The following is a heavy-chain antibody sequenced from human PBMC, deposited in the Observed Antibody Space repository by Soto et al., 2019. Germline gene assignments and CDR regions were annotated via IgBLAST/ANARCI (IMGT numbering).Heavy chain of an antibody. D-gene: IGHD6-13*01. V-gene: IGHV4-39*01. CDR1: GGSISSSSYY. CDR2: IYYSGST. J-gene: IGHJ4*02. CDR3: ARQGGKQQPYYFVY. Sequence: QLQLQESGPGLVKPSETLSLTCTVSGGSISSSSYYWGWIRQPPGKGLEWIGRIYYSGSTYYNPPLKSRVNISVATSKTQFSLKLSSVTAADTAVDYCARQGGKQQPYYFVYWGQGTLVTVCS.